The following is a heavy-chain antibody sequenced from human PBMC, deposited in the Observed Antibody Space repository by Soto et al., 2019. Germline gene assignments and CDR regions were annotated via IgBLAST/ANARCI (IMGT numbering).Heavy chain of an antibody. V-gene: IGHV3-23*01. D-gene: IGHD3-22*01. CDR2: ISGSGGST. Sequence: GGSLRLSCAASGFTFISYPMSWVLQAPGKGLEWVSAISGSGGSTYYADSVKGRFTISRDNSKNTLYLQMNSLRAEDTAVYYCAKLPVRFLFYDSSGYLYYFDFWGQGTLVIVSS. CDR3: AKLPVRFLFYDSSGYLYYFDF. J-gene: IGHJ4*02. CDR1: GFTFISYP.